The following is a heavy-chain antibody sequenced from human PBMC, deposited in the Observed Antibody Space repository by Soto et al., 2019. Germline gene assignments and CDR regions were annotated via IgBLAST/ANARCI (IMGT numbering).Heavy chain of an antibody. CDR2: ISADGSDK. Sequence: GGSLRLSCAASGFTFSDSAMHWVRQTPGKGLEWVALISADGSDKYHADSVKGRFTVSRDNSKNTLFLQMNSLSAEDTAVYYCARDRSPYSGYAKSFDYWGQGT. CDR3: ARDRSPYSGYAKSFDY. D-gene: IGHD5-12*01. CDR1: GFTFSDSA. V-gene: IGHV3-30-3*01. J-gene: IGHJ4*02.